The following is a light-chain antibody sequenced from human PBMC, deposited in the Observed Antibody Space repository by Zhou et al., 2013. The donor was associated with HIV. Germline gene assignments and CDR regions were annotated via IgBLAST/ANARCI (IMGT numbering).Light chain of an antibody. J-gene: IGKJ4*01. CDR2: GAS. Sequence: EIVLTQSPATLSLSPGERATLSCRASQSVSTHLTWYQQKPGQAPRLLIYGASTRATGIPDRFSGSGSGTDFTLTISRLEPEDFAVYYCQQYGSPSLTFGGGTKVEIK. V-gene: IGKV3-20*01. CDR1: QSVSTH. CDR3: QQYGSPSLT.